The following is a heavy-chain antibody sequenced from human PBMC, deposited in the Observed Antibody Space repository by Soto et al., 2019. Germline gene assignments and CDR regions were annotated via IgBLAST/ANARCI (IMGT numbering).Heavy chain of an antibody. CDR2: IGAYDGNT. CDR3: ARDLILGYCTNGVCYGKFDY. Sequence: ASVKVSCKASGYTFTSYGISWVRQAPGQGLEWMGWIGAYDGNTNYAQKLQGRVTMTTDTSTSTAYMELRSLRSDDTAVYYCARDLILGYCTNGVCYGKFDYWGQGTLVTVSS. V-gene: IGHV1-18*01. J-gene: IGHJ4*02. CDR1: GYTFTSYG. D-gene: IGHD2-8*01.